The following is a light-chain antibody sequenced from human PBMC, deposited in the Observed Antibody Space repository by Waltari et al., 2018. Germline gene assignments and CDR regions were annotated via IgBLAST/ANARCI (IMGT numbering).Light chain of an antibody. CDR1: QGISTY. V-gene: IGKV1-17*01. CDR2: AAS. Sequence: DIQMTQSPSSLSASAGDRVTITFRASQGISTYLNWYQQKPGKAPKRLIYAASNLESGVPSRFSGSGSGTDFTLTISSLQPEDFATYYCLQYNTNPLTFGGGTKVEIK. CDR3: LQYNTNPLT. J-gene: IGKJ4*01.